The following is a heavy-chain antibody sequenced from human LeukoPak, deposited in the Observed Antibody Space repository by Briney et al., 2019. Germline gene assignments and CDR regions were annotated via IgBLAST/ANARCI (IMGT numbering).Heavy chain of an antibody. CDR3: ARHGITIFGVVIEFDY. CDR1: GGSISSYY. V-gene: IGHV4-34*01. D-gene: IGHD3-3*01. Sequence: SETLSLTCTVSGGSISSYYWSWIRQTPGKGLEWIGEINHSGSANYNPSLNSRVTISVDTSKNQFSLKLSSVTAADTAVYYCARHGITIFGVVIEFDYWGQGTLVTVSS. CDR2: INHSGSA. J-gene: IGHJ4*02.